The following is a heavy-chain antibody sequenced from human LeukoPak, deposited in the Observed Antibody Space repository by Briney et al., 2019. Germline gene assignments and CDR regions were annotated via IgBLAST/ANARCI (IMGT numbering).Heavy chain of an antibody. V-gene: IGHV3-23*01. CDR3: AKDIAARPGYNWSDP. CDR1: GFTFSSYA. CDR2: ISGSGGST. D-gene: IGHD6-6*01. J-gene: IGHJ5*02. Sequence: GGSLRLSCAASGFTFSSYAMSWVRQAPGKGLEWVSAISGSGGSTYYADSVKGRFTISRDNSKNTLYLQMNSLRAEDTAVYYCAKDIAARPGYNWSDPWGQGTLVTVSS.